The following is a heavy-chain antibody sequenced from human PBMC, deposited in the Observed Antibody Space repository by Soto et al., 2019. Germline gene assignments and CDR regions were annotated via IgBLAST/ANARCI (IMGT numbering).Heavy chain of an antibody. CDR1: GGSISSSSYY. CDR3: ASCPYSNYVDY. V-gene: IGHV4-39*01. CDR2: IYYSGST. D-gene: IGHD4-4*01. J-gene: IGHJ4*02. Sequence: SETLSLTCTVSGGSISSSSYYWGWIRQPPGKGLEWIGSIYYSGSTYYNPSLKSRVTISVDTSKNQFSLKLSSVTAADTAVYYCASCPYSNYVDYWGQGTLVTVSS.